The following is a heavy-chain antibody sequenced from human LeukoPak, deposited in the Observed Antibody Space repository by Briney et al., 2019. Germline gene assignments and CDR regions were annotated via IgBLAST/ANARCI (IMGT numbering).Heavy chain of an antibody. V-gene: IGHV4-4*07. Sequence: SETPSLTCTVSGGSISSYYWSWIRQPAGKGLEWLGRIYTSGSTNYNPSLKSRVTMSVDTSKNQFSLKLSSVTAADTAVYYCARYKNYDILTGYYTGWFDPWGQGTLVTVSS. CDR3: ARYKNYDILTGYYTGWFDP. CDR2: IYTSGST. D-gene: IGHD3-9*01. J-gene: IGHJ5*02. CDR1: GGSISSYY.